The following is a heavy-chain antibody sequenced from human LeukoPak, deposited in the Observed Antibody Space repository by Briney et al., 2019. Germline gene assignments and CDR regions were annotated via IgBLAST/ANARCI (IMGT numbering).Heavy chain of an antibody. CDR1: GSTFSSYW. V-gene: IGHV3-74*01. D-gene: IGHD3-10*01. CDR2: IKSDGSST. Sequence: PGGSLRLSCAASGSTFSSYWMHWVRQAPGKGLVWVSGIKSDGSSTSYADSVKGRFTISRDNAKNTLYLQMNSLRAEDTAVYYCARGLEYYYGPGSYYSYWGQGTLVTVSS. CDR3: ARGLEYYYGPGSYYSY. J-gene: IGHJ4*02.